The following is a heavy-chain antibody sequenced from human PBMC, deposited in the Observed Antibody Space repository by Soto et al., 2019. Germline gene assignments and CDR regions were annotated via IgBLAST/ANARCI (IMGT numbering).Heavy chain of an antibody. V-gene: IGHV1-18*01. CDR1: VVTFTSKG. Sequence: ASVNLSCKSSVVTFTSKGIMWVQQANSQGLEWMGWISAYNGNTNYAQKLQGRVTMTTDTSTSTAYMELRSLRSDDTAVYYCARDQRAGYNYYYYYYGMDVWGQGTTVTVSS. J-gene: IGHJ6*02. D-gene: IGHD5-12*01. CDR3: ARDQRAGYNYYYYYYGMDV. CDR2: ISAYNGNT.